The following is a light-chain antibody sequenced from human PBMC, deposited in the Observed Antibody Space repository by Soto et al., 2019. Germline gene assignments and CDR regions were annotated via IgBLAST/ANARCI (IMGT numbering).Light chain of an antibody. CDR2: DTS. CDR1: QDVSTW. V-gene: IGKV1-12*01. J-gene: IGKJ4*01. CDR3: QQAHSFPLT. Sequence: IQMTQSPSSVSASVGDRVTITCRASQDVSTWLAWYQHKPGKAPNLLIHDTSILQSGVPSRFSGSGSGTEFTLTISSLQPEDFATYYCQQAHSFPLTFGGGTKVDIK.